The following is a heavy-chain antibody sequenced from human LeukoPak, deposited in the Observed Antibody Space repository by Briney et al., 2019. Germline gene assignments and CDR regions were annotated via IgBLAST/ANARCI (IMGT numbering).Heavy chain of an antibody. CDR3: ARDYCGGDCYPWN. CDR2: ISYDGSNK. CDR1: GFTFSSYA. J-gene: IGHJ4*02. D-gene: IGHD2-21*02. V-gene: IGHV3-30*04. Sequence: PGRSLRLSCAASGFTFSSYAMHWVCQAPGKGLEWVAVISYDGSNKYYADSVKGRFTISRDNSKNTLYLQMNSLRAEDTAAYYCARDYCGGDCYPWNWGQGTLVTVSS.